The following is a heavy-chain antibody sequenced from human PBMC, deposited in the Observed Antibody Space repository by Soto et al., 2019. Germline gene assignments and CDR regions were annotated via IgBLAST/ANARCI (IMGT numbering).Heavy chain of an antibody. CDR3: ARLLNRGYTYGSLGY. Sequence: PGESLKISCKGSGYSFTSYWIGWVRQMPGKGLEWMGIIYPGDSDTRYSPPFQGQVTISADKSISTAYLQWSSLKASDTAMYYCARLLNRGYTYGSLGYWSQGTLVTVSS. V-gene: IGHV5-51*01. D-gene: IGHD5-18*01. J-gene: IGHJ4*02. CDR2: IYPGDSDT. CDR1: GYSFTSYW.